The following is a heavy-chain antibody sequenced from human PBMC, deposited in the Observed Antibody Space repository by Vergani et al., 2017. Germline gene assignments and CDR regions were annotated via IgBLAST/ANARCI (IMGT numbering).Heavy chain of an antibody. J-gene: IGHJ3*02. D-gene: IGHD2-2*01. CDR3: ARGRYCNSTSCPDAFDI. CDR2: ISYDGSNT. V-gene: IGHV3-30-3*01. Sequence: QVQLVESGGGVVQPGRSLRLSCAASGFTSSSYAMHWVRQAPGKGLVWVAVISYDGSNTYYADSVKGRFTIFRDNSKNTLYLQMNSLRAEDTAMYYCARGRYCNSTSCPDAFDIWGQGTMVTVSS. CDR1: GFTSSSYA.